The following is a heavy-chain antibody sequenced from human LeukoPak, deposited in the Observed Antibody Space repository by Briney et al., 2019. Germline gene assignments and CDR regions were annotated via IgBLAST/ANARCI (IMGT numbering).Heavy chain of an antibody. CDR3: ARVLAAAGFNWFDP. V-gene: IGHV1-2*02. Sequence: ASVKVSCKASGYTFTSYGINWVRQAPGQGLEWMGWINPNSGGTNYAQKFQGRVTMTRDTSISTAYMELSRLRSDDTAVYYCARVLAAAGFNWFDPWGQGTLVTVSS. J-gene: IGHJ5*02. CDR1: GYTFTSYG. CDR2: INPNSGGT. D-gene: IGHD6-13*01.